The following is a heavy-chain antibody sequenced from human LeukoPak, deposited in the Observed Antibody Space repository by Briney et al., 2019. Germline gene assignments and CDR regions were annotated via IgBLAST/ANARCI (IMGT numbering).Heavy chain of an antibody. Sequence: GGSLRLSCAASGFTFSSYGMHWVRQAPGKGLEWVAVISYDGSNKYYADSVKGRFTISRDNSKNTLYLQMNSLRAEDTAVYYCAKDFGMAPDYWGQGTLVTVSS. CDR3: AKDFGMAPDY. CDR1: GFTFSSYG. V-gene: IGHV3-30*18. CDR2: ISYDGSNK. J-gene: IGHJ4*02. D-gene: IGHD1-14*01.